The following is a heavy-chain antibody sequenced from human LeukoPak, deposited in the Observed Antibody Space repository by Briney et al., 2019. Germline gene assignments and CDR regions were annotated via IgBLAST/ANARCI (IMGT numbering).Heavy chain of an antibody. J-gene: IGHJ4*02. V-gene: IGHV3-21*01. CDR1: GFTFDDYA. CDR2: ISSSSSYI. Sequence: GGSPRLSCAASGFTFDDYAMHWVRQAPGKGLEWVSSISSSSSYIYYADSVKGRFTISRDNAKNSLYLQMNSLRAEDTAVYYCARVVYDYWGQGTLVTVSS. D-gene: IGHD2-8*02. CDR3: ARVVYDY.